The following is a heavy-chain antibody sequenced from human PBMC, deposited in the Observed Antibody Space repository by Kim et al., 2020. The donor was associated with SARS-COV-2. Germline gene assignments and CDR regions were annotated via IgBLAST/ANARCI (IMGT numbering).Heavy chain of an antibody. CDR2: INHSGST. J-gene: IGHJ6*02. V-gene: IGHV4-34*01. D-gene: IGHD3-16*02. CDR1: GGSFSGYY. CDR3: ARITFGGVIVSWADYYYGMDV. Sequence: SETLSLTCAVYGGSFSGYYWSWIRQPPGKGLEWIGEINHSGSTNYNPSPKSRVTISVDTSKNQFSLKLSSVTAADTAVYYCARITFGGVIVSWADYYYGMDVWGQGTTVTVSS.